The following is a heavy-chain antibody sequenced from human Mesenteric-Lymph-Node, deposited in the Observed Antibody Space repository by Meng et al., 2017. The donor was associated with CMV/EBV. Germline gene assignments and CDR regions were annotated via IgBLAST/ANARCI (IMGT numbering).Heavy chain of an antibody. CDR2: VYPGDSDT. CDR1: GYSFTSYW. J-gene: IGHJ5*02. V-gene: IGHV5-51*01. CDR3: ARHSGYYDFWSNHEKWFDP. Sequence: GESLKISCTGSGYSFTSYWIAWVRQMPGNGLEWMGIVYPGDSDTRFSPSFQGQVTISADKSISTAYLQWSSLKASDTAIYYCARHSGYYDFWSNHEKWFDPWGQGTLVTVSS. D-gene: IGHD3-3*01.